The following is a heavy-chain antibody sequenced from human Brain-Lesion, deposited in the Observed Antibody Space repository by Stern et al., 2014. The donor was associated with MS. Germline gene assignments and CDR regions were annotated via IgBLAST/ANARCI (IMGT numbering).Heavy chain of an antibody. Sequence: QDQLVQSGPEVKKPGSSVQVSCKASGGTFGTYPITWLRQAPGQGLEWMGRIIPIFGSPNYPQKFQGRVTITADRSTTTVYMKLSSLKSDDAAVYYCAKDGPALVTNWFDPWGRGTLVTVSS. CDR2: IIPIFGSP. CDR3: AKDGPALVTNWFDP. D-gene: IGHD5-18*01. V-gene: IGHV1-69*14. CDR1: GGTFGTYP. J-gene: IGHJ5*02.